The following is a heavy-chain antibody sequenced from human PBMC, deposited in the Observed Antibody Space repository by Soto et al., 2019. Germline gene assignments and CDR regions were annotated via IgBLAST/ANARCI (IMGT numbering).Heavy chain of an antibody. D-gene: IGHD6-6*01. V-gene: IGHV3-9*01. J-gene: IGHJ3*02. CDR2: ISWDSRSV. CDR3: AKDSIRRSFSRSSTRARDAFDI. CDR1: RFTFEDYA. Sequence: SLKPACSVSRFTFEDYAMHWVRQAPGKGLEWVSGISWDSRSVAYADSVKGRFTISRDNAENSLHLQMNSLRAEDTAVYYCAKDSIRRSFSRSSTRARDAFDIWGQGPMVTVSS.